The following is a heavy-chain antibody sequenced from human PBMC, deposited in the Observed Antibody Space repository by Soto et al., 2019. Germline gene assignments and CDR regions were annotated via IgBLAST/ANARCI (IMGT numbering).Heavy chain of an antibody. CDR2: IYYSGST. CDR1: GGSISSYY. CDR3: ARDHRDVVHDFWSGYYRRAGWFDP. J-gene: IGHJ5*02. V-gene: IGHV4-59*01. D-gene: IGHD3-3*01. Sequence: QVQLQASGPGLVKPSETLSLTCTVSGGSISSYYWSWIRQPPGKGLEWIGYIYYSGSTNYNPSLKSRVTISVDTSKNQFSLKLSSVTAADTAVYYCARDHRDVVHDFWSGYYRRAGWFDPWGQGTLVTVSS.